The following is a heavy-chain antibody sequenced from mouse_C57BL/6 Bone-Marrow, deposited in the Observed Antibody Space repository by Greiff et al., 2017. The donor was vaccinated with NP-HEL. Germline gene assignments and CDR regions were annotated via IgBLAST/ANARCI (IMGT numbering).Heavy chain of an antibody. V-gene: IGHV1-26*01. D-gene: IGHD2-1*01. CDR2: INPNNGGT. Sequence: EVQLQQSGPELVKPGASVKISCKASGYTFTDYYMNWVKQSHGKSLEWIGDINPNNGGTSYNQKFKGKATLTVDKSSSTAYMELRSLTSEDSAVYYCARGIYYLDYWGQGTTLTVSS. J-gene: IGHJ2*01. CDR3: ARGIYYLDY. CDR1: GYTFTDYY.